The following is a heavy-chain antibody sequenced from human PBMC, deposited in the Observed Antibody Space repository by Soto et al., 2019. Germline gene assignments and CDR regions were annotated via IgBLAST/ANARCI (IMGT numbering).Heavy chain of an antibody. CDR1: GGSVSSGAHY. CDR2: VYYTGNT. J-gene: IGHJ4*02. D-gene: IGHD3-10*01. CDR3: ARQIASGSYYLDY. Sequence: SETLSLTCTVSGGSVSSGAHYWAWIRQSPGKGLEYIGCVYYTGNTYYYPSLKSRITISMDTSKNQFSLRLSSLTAADTAVYYCARQIASGSYYLDYWGQGTPVTVSS. V-gene: IGHV4-39*01.